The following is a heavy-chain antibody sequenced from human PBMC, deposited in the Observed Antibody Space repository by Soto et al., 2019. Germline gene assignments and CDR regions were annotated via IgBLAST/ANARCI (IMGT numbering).Heavy chain of an antibody. V-gene: IGHV1-69*02. CDR1: GGTFSSYT. Sequence: QVQLVQSGAEVKKPGSSVKVSCKASGGTFSSYTISWVRQAPGQGLEWMGRIIPILGIANYAQKFRGRVTITADKSTSTAYMELSSLRSEDTAVYYCARGIDDILTGYNYWGQGTLVTVSS. CDR3: ARGIDDILTGYNY. D-gene: IGHD3-9*01. J-gene: IGHJ4*02. CDR2: IIPILGIA.